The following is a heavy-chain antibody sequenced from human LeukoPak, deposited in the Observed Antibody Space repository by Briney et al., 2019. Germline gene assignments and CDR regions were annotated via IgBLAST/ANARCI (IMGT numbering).Heavy chain of an antibody. D-gene: IGHD3-9*01. CDR2: INSDGSST. CDR1: GFTFSSYW. V-gene: IGHV3-74*01. CDR3: ARDGYYDILTGYYTPGPLDY. Sequence: GGSLRLSCAASGFTFSSYWMHWVRQAPGKGLVWVSRINSDGSSTSYADSVKGRFTISRDNAKSTLYLQMNSLRAEDTAVYYCARDGYYDILTGYYTPGPLDYWGQGTLVTVSS. J-gene: IGHJ4*02.